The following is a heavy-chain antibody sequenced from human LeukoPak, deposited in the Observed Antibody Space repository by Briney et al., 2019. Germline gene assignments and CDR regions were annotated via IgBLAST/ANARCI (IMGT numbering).Heavy chain of an antibody. CDR1: GFSFKSFA. J-gene: IGHJ4*02. CDR3: ARADRYGTTWYGRVDY. CDR2: ISDDGRNK. V-gene: IGHV3-30*09. D-gene: IGHD6-13*01. Sequence: PGRSLRLSCAASGFSFKSFAMHWVRQAPGKGLEWVAVISDDGRNKYSADSVKGRFAISRDNTRNTLYLQMNSLRAEDTAVYYCARADRYGTTWYGRVDYWGQGTLVTVSS.